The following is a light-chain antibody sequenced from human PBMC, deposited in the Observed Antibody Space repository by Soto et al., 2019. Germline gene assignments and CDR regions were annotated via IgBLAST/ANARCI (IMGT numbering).Light chain of an antibody. CDR2: DVS. Sequence: QSALTQPASVSASPGQSITISCTGTSSDGGGYNYVSWYQQHPGKAPRLMIFDVSNRPSGVSNRFSGSKSGNTAPLTISGRQAEHEAEYYCSSYARSSPRVFGTGTKLTVL. CDR3: SSYARSSPRV. V-gene: IGLV2-14*01. CDR1: SSDGGGYNY. J-gene: IGLJ1*01.